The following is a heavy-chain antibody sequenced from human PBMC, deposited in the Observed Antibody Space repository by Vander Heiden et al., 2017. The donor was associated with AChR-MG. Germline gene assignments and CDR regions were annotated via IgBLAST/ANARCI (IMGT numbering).Heavy chain of an antibody. CDR2: IKQDGSEK. CDR3: ARESHAHFDY. J-gene: IGHJ4*02. Sequence: EVQLVESGGGLAQPGGSPRLSCAASGFTFSSWWMSWVRQAPGKGLEWVANIKQDGSEKYYVDSVKGRFTISRDNAKSSLYLQVNSLRAEDTAVYYCARESHAHFDYWGQGALVTVPS. V-gene: IGHV3-7*01. CDR1: GFTFSSWW.